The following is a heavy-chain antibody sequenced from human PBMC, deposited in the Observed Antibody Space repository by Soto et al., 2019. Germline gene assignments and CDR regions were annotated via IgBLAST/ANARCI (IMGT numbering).Heavy chain of an antibody. D-gene: IGHD1-1*01. CDR2: MSHSGGT. J-gene: IGHJ3*02. CDR3: ARVERGTATTVVDAFDI. V-gene: IGHV4-34*01. Sequence: QVQLQQWGAGLLKPSETLSLTCAAYGGFVSSGSYYWSWIRQPPGKGLEWIGEMSHSGGTHFNPSLKSRVNISVDTSKNQFSLKMSSVTAADTALYYCARVERGTATTVVDAFDIWGPGTMVTVSS. CDR1: GGFVSSGSYY.